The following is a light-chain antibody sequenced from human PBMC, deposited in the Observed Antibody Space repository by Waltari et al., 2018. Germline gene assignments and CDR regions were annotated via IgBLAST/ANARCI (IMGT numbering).Light chain of an antibody. V-gene: IGKV2-29*02. J-gene: IGKJ1*01. Sequence: DVVMTQTALSLSVTPGKPASISCKSSQSVRHSYVQTYLYWVLQKQGQSQQLLIYAVSIRLSVVPTKFSGSGSETDFTLKTGRVEAEDVGVYYCMQGLHLPRTCVQGTKVEMK. CDR2: AVS. CDR3: MQGLHLPRT. CDR1: QSVRHSYVQTY.